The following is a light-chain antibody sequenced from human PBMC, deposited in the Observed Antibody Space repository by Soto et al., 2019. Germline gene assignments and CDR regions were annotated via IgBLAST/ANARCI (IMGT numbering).Light chain of an antibody. V-gene: IGLV2-14*03. CDR1: SSDVGGYNY. CDR2: EVT. J-gene: IGLJ3*02. CDR3: SSYTTSTTPWV. Sequence: QSVLTQTASVSGFPGQSITISCTGTSSDVGGYNYVSWYQQHPGKAPKLMIYEVTYRPSGVSSRLSGSKSGNTASLTISGLQAEDEADYYCSSYTTSTTPWVFGGGTKLTVL.